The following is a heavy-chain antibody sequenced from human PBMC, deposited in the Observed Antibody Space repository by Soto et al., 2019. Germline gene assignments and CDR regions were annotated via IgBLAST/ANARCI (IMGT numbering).Heavy chain of an antibody. V-gene: IGHV4-30-2*01. CDR1: GGSISSGGYS. D-gene: IGHD3-16*01. CDR2: IYHSGST. J-gene: IGHJ5*02. CDR3: ARFEGGWFDP. Sequence: LSLTCAVSGGSISSGGYSWSWIRQPPGKGLEWIGYIYHSGSTYYNPSLKSRVTISVDRSKNQFSLKLSSVTAADTAVYYCARFEGGWFDPWGQGTLVTVSS.